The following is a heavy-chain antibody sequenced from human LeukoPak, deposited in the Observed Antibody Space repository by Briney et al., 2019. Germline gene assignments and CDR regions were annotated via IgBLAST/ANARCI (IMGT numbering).Heavy chain of an antibody. D-gene: IGHD6-19*01. Sequence: KFQGRVTITRDTSASTAYMELSSLRSEDTAVCYCARSLSVAADYWGQGTLVTVSS. CDR3: ARSLSVAADY. J-gene: IGHJ4*02. V-gene: IGHV1-3*01.